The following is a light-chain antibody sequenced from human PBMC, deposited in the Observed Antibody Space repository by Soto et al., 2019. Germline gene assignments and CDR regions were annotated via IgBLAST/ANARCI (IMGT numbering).Light chain of an antibody. Sequence: EIVLTQSPATLSLSPGERATLSCRASQSVSSYLAWYQQKPGQAPRLLIYDASNRATGIPARFSGSGSGTDFPLTISTLEPKYFAFYYCQQRSNGGGTFGKGTKGDIK. CDR1: QSVSSY. J-gene: IGKJ1*01. CDR2: DAS. V-gene: IGKV3-11*01. CDR3: QQRSNGGGT.